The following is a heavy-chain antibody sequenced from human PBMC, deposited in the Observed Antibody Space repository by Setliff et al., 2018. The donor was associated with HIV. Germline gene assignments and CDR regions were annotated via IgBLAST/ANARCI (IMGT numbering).Heavy chain of an antibody. J-gene: IGHJ5*02. CDR3: ARDLDEAVKDADNYVPLDL. V-gene: IGHV1-69*11. D-gene: IGHD3-16*01. Sequence: SVKVSCKAAGGTFNNYVFSWVRKAPGRGLEWIGTIIPILDTTNYAQQFQDRVTITTDESTSTAYMELRSLTSEDTAVYYCARDLDEAVKDADNYVPLDLWGQGTQVTVSS. CDR2: IIPILDTT. CDR1: GGTFNNYV.